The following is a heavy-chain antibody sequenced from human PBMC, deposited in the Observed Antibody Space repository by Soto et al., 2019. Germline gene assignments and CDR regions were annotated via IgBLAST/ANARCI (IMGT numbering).Heavy chain of an antibody. Sequence: GGSLRLSCAASGFTFSSYAMSWVRQAPGKGLEWVSAISGSGGSTYYADSAKGRFTISRDNSKNTLYLQMNSLRAEDTAVYYCAKDQYYYDSSGLVDYWGQGTLVTVSS. CDR2: ISGSGGST. CDR1: GFTFSSYA. J-gene: IGHJ4*02. D-gene: IGHD3-22*01. V-gene: IGHV3-23*01. CDR3: AKDQYYYDSSGLVDY.